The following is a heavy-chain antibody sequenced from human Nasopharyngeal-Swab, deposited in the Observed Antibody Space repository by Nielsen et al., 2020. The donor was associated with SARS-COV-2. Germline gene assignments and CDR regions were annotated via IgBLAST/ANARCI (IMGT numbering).Heavy chain of an antibody. J-gene: IGHJ5*02. CDR2: FDPEDGET. CDR3: AAITGDTATGKGHPLGFDP. Sequence: ASVKVSCKVSGYTLTELSMHWVRQAPGKGLEWMGGFDPEDGETIYAQKFQERVTITRDMSTSTAYMELSSLRSEDTAVYYCAAITGDTATGKGHPLGFDPWGQGTLVTVSS. D-gene: IGHD5-18*01. CDR1: GYTLTELS. V-gene: IGHV1-24*01.